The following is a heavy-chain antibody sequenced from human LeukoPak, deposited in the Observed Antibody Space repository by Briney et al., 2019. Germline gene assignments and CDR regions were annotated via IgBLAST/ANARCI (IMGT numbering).Heavy chain of an antibody. CDR1: GYTFTGYY. CDR2: INPNSGGT. D-gene: IGHD5-24*01. V-gene: IGHV1-2*04. J-gene: IGHJ5*02. CDR3: ARSGYNYPRGWFDP. Sequence: GASVKVSCKASGYTFTGYYMHWVRQAPGQGLEWMGWINPNSGGTNYAQKFQGWVTMTRDTSISTAYMELSRLRSDDTAVYYCARSGYNYPRGWFDPWGQGAPVTVSS.